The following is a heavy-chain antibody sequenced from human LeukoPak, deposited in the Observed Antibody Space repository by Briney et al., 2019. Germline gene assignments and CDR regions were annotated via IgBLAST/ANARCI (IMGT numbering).Heavy chain of an antibody. Sequence: SETLSLTCTLSCLSISRYFGGWIRQPAGKGLEWIGRIYSSGSTNYNPSLKSRVTMSVDTSRNQFSLRLSSVTAADTAVYYCARGASGGSGHAYWGQGTLVTVSS. D-gene: IGHD3-16*01. CDR3: ARGASGGSGHAY. CDR2: IYSSGST. V-gene: IGHV4-4*07. CDR1: CLSISRYF. J-gene: IGHJ4*02.